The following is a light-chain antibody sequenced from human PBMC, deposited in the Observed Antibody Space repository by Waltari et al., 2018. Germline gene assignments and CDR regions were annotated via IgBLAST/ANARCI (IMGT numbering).Light chain of an antibody. CDR3: SSSTSSITWV. J-gene: IGLJ3*02. V-gene: IGLV2-18*02. CDR1: SSDVGNYNH. Sequence: QSALTQPPSVSGSPGQSVTISCTGTSSDVGNYNHVSWYQQSPGTAPKLIIYEVTNRPSGVRDRFSGSKSGNTASLTISGLQAEDESDYYCSSSTSSITWVFGGGTKLTVL. CDR2: EVT.